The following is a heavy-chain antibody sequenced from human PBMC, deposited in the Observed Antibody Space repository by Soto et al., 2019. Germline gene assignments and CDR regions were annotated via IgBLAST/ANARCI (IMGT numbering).Heavy chain of an antibody. Sequence: SETLSLTCAVSGGSISSSNWWSWVRQPPGKGLEWIGEIYHSGSTNYNPSLKSRVTISVDKSKNQFSLKLSSVTAADTAVYYCASNRGYCSGGSCYSYFDYWGQGTLVTVSS. CDR3: ASNRGYCSGGSCYSYFDY. CDR2: IYHSGST. CDR1: GGSISSSNW. J-gene: IGHJ4*02. D-gene: IGHD2-15*01. V-gene: IGHV4-4*02.